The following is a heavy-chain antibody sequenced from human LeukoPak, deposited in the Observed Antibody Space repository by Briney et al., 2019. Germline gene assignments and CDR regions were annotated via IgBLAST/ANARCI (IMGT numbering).Heavy chain of an antibody. V-gene: IGHV3-7*01. J-gene: IGHJ4*02. CDR1: GFTLTTYW. D-gene: IGHD2-21*02. CDR3: ARDGGHGGDLDY. CDR2: IKQDGSEK. Sequence: TGGSLRLSCAASGFTLTTYWMHWVRQAPGKGLEWVANIKQDGSEKYYVDSAKGRFTISRDNGKNSVYLQMNSLRAEDTAVYYCARDGGHGGDLDYWGQGTLVTVSS.